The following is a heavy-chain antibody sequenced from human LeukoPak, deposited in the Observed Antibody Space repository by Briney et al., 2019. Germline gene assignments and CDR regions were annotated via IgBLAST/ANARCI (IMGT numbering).Heavy chain of an antibody. D-gene: IGHD3-16*01. CDR2: ISSSSSYI. CDR1: RFTFSSYS. CDR3: ERVGPWVNTDYYYYYMDV. Sequence: PGGSLRLSCAASRFTFSSYSMNWVRQAPGKGLEWVSSISSSSSYIYYADSVKGRFTISRDNAKNSLYLQMNSLRAEDTAVYYCERVGPWVNTDYYYYYMDVWGKGTTVTVSS. V-gene: IGHV3-21*01. J-gene: IGHJ6*03.